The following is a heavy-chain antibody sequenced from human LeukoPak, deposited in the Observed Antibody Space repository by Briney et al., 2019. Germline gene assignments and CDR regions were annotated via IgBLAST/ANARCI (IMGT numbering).Heavy chain of an antibody. D-gene: IGHD3-22*01. CDR3: DAVVITPSTDAFDI. J-gene: IGHJ3*02. CDR2: IYYSGST. V-gene: IGHV4-59*04. CDR1: GGSIGSYY. Sequence: SETLSLTCTVSGGSIGSYYWSWIRQPPGKGLEWIGSIYYSGSTYYNPSLKSRVTISVDTSKNQFSLKLSSVTAADTAVYYCDAVVITPSTDAFDIWGQGTMVTVSS.